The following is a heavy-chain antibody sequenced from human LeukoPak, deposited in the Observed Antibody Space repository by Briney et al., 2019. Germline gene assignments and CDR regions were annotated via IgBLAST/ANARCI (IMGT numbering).Heavy chain of an antibody. CDR3: ARQSDSSGYYYLGAFDF. V-gene: IGHV4-4*07. D-gene: IGHD3-22*01. CDR2: IYTSGNT. J-gene: IGHJ3*01. Sequence: SETLSLTCTVSGGSISGYYWSWIRQPAGKGLEWIGRIYTSGNTNYDPSLKSRLTMSVDTSKNQFSLKLSSVTAADTAVYYCARQSDSSGYYYLGAFDFWGQGTMVTVSS. CDR1: GGSISGYY.